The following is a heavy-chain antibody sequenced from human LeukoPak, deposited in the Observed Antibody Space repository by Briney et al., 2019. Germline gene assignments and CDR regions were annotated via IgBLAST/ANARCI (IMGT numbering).Heavy chain of an antibody. CDR3: TTWPPWGLPNIPDY. D-gene: IGHD7-27*01. CDR1: GFPFSRNS. CDR2: IKSKTDGGTT. J-gene: IGHJ4*02. Sequence: PGGSLRLSCAVSGFPFSRNSMSWVRQAPGKGLEWVGRIKSKTDGGTTDYAAPVKGRFTISRDDSKNTLYLQMNSLKTEDTAVYYCTTWPPWGLPNIPDYWGQGTLVTVSS. V-gene: IGHV3-15*01.